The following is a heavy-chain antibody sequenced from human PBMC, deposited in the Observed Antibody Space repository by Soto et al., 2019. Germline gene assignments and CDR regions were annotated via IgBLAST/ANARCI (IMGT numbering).Heavy chain of an antibody. CDR2: ISGSGGST. V-gene: IGHV3-23*01. CDR1: GFTFSSYA. Sequence: GGSLRLSCAASGFTFSSYAMSWVRQAPGKGLEWVSAISGSGGSTYYADSVKGRFTISRDNSKNTLYLQMNSLRAEDTAVYYCAKDSRKLLWFGQGLNNYYYYMDVWGKGTTVTVSS. CDR3: AKDSRKLLWFGQGLNNYYYYMDV. D-gene: IGHD3-10*01. J-gene: IGHJ6*03.